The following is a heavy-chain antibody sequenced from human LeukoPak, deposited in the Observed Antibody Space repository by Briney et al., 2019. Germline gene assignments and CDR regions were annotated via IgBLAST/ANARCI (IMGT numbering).Heavy chain of an antibody. CDR2: IRSKGDRYAT. D-gene: IGHD2-15*01. V-gene: IGHV3-73*01. Sequence: AGGSLRLSCAASGFIFSGTAMHWVRQASGKGLEWVGRIRSKGDRYATAYAASVKGRFTISRDDSKNTAYLQMNSLKTEDTAVYYCTGSSDWYFDLWGRGTLVTVSS. CDR3: TGSSDWYFDL. CDR1: GFIFSGTA. J-gene: IGHJ2*01.